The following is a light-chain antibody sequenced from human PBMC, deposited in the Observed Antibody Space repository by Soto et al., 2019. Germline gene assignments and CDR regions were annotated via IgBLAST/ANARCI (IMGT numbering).Light chain of an antibody. J-gene: IGKJ4*01. CDR3: QQYNNWPPLT. Sequence: EIVMTQSPATLSVSPGERATLSCRASQSVSSNLAWYQQQPGQAPRLLIYGASTRATGIPDRFSGSGSGTEFTLTISGLQSEDFAVYYCQQYNNWPPLTFGGGTKVEIK. V-gene: IGKV3-15*01. CDR2: GAS. CDR1: QSVSSN.